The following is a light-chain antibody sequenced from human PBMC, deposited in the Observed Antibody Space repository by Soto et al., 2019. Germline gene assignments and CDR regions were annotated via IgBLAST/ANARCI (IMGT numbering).Light chain of an antibody. Sequence: DIVLAQSPGTLSLSPGERATLSCRASQTVSSNYLAWYQQKFGQAPRLLLYGASSRDTGIPVRFSGSGSGTDFTLTISRLEPEDFAVYYCQQYGSSPQTFGQGTRLDIK. J-gene: IGKJ5*01. CDR1: QTVSSNY. CDR2: GAS. CDR3: QQYGSSPQT. V-gene: IGKV3-20*01.